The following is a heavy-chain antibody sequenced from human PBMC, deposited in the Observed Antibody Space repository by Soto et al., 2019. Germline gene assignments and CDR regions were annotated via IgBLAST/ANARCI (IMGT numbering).Heavy chain of an antibody. CDR3: AGSIAPSSSFDP. J-gene: IGHJ5*02. V-gene: IGHV4-61*01. CDR2: IYYSGST. Sequence: SETLSLTCTVSGGSVSSGSYYWSWIRQPPGKGLEWIGYIYYSGSTNYNPSLKSRVTISVDTSKNQFSLKLSSVTAADTAVYYCAGSIAPSSSFDPWGQGTLVTVSS. D-gene: IGHD6-6*01. CDR1: GGSVSSGSYY.